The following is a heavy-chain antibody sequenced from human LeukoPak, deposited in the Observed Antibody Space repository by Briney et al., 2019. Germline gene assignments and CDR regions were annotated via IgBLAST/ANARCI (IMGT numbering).Heavy chain of an antibody. CDR3: AKALKYLTGYYHFDY. CDR2: ISGSGGST. Sequence: QPGGSLRLSCAASGVTFSTYAMTWVRQAPGKGLEWVSAISGSGGSTYYADSVKGRFTISRDNSKNTLYLQMNSLRAEDTAVYYCAKALKYLTGYYHFDYWGQGTLVTVSS. D-gene: IGHD3-9*01. CDR1: GVTFSTYA. J-gene: IGHJ4*02. V-gene: IGHV3-23*01.